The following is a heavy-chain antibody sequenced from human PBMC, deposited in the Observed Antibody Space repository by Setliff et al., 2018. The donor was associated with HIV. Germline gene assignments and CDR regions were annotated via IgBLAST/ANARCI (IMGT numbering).Heavy chain of an antibody. CDR2: IRSSGDT. Sequence: SETLSLTCIVSGGSISSHNYYWGWIRQSPGKGLEWIASIRSSGDTYYNPSLQSRVIISVDTSNNQISLKLTSVTAADTAVYYCTIPASSLAPNWGRGTQVTVSS. CDR3: TIPASSLAPN. V-gene: IGHV4-39*01. J-gene: IGHJ4*02. CDR1: GGSISSHNYY.